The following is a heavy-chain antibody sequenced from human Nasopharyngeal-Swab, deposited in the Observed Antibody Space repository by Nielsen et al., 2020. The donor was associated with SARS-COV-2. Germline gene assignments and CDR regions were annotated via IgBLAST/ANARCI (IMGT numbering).Heavy chain of an antibody. J-gene: IGHJ4*02. D-gene: IGHD3-22*01. V-gene: IGHV3-30-3*01. Sequence: LSLTYAASGFTFSSSAMHWVRQAPGKGLEWVAVISYDGSNKYFADSVKGRFTISRDNSKNTLYLQMNSLRAEDTAVYYCASPPLDSSGYYYGFHYWGRGTLVTVSS. CDR2: ISYDGSNK. CDR3: ASPPLDSSGYYYGFHY. CDR1: GFTFSSSA.